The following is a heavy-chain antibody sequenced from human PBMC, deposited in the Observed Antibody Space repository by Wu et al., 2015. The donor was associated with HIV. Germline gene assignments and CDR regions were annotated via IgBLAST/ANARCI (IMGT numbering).Heavy chain of an antibody. CDR1: GYTFTSYG. J-gene: IGHJ5*02. Sequence: QVQLVQSGAEVKKPGASVKVSCKASGYTFTSYGISWVRQAPGQGLEWMGWISAYNGNTNYAQKLQGRVTMTTDTSTSTAYMELRSLRSEDTAVYYCARDSVWNLPSHQINWFDPWGQGTLVTVSS. CDR2: ISAYNGNT. V-gene: IGHV1-18*01. D-gene: IGHD1-1*01. CDR3: ARDSVWNLPSHQINWFDP.